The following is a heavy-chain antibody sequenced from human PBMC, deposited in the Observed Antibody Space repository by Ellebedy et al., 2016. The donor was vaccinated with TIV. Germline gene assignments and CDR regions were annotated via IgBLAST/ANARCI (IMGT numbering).Heavy chain of an antibody. CDR2: INHSGST. Sequence: SETLSLXXAVYGGSFSGYYWSWIRQPPGKGLEWIGEINHSGSTNYNPSLKSRVTISVDTSKNQFSLKLSSVTAADTAVYYCARARYSGYDRDAFDIWGQGTMVTVSS. V-gene: IGHV4-34*01. D-gene: IGHD5-12*01. CDR1: GGSFSGYY. J-gene: IGHJ3*02. CDR3: ARARYSGYDRDAFDI.